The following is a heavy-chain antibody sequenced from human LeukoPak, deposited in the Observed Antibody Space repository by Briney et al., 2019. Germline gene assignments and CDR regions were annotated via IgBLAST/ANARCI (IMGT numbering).Heavy chain of an antibody. V-gene: IGHV4-39*01. CDR1: GGSISSSSYY. CDR2: IYYSGST. D-gene: IGHD5-18*01. CDR3: ARLDTAMATFDY. Sequence: SETLSLTCTVSGGSISSSSYYWGWIRQPPGKGLEWIGSIYYSGSTYYNPSLKSRVTISVDTFKNQFSLKLSSVTAADTAVYYCARLDTAMATFDYWGQGTLVTVSS. J-gene: IGHJ4*02.